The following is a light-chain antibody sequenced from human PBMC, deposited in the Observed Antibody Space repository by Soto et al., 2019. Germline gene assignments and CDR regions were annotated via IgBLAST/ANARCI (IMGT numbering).Light chain of an antibody. CDR2: KAS. J-gene: IGKJ2*01. Sequence: DIQMTQSPSTLSSSVGDRVTITCRASQSISSWLAWYQQKPGRAPKVLIYKASNITTGVPSRFSGSGSGTEFTLAISSLQPDDFATYYCQQYGSYPHTFGQGTKLEIK. V-gene: IGKV1-5*03. CDR3: QQYGSYPHT. CDR1: QSISSW.